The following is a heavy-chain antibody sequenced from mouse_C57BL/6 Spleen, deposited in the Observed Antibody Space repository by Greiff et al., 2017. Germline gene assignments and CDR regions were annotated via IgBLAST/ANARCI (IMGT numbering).Heavy chain of an antibody. V-gene: IGHV5-17*01. J-gene: IGHJ4*01. CDR2: ISSGSSTI. CDR1: GFTFSDYG. CDR3: ARPLDAYAMDY. D-gene: IGHD3-3*01. Sequence: EVMLVESGGGLVKPGGSLKLSCAASGFTFSDYGMHWVRQAPEKGLEWVAYISSGSSTIYYADTVKGRFTISRDNAKNTLFLQMTSLRSEDTAMYYCARPLDAYAMDYWGQGTSVTVSS.